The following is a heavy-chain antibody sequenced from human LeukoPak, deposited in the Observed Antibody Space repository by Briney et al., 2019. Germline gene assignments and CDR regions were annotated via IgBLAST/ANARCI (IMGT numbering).Heavy chain of an antibody. CDR1: GFSFGSYS. CDR2: IMSSSRNI. Sequence: GGSLRLSCGAPGFSFGSYSMNWVRQAPGKALKWVSSIMSSSRNIYYADSVKGRFTISRDNAKNSLYLQLSSLRAEDTAVYYCATTRAPSNGRVLYYMDVWGKGTTVTVSS. CDR3: ATTRAPSNGRVLYYMDV. V-gene: IGHV3-21*01. D-gene: IGHD3-3*01. J-gene: IGHJ6*03.